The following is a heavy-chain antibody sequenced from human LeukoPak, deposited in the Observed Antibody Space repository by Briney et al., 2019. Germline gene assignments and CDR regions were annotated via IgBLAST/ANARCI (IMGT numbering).Heavy chain of an antibody. CDR3: ARGQYSNYGWFDP. D-gene: IGHD4-11*01. J-gene: IGHJ5*02. CDR1: GGSFSGYY. Sequence: SETLSLTCAVYGGSFSGYYWSWIRQPPGKGLEWIGEINHSGSTNYNPSLKSRVTISVDTSKNQFSLKLSSVTAADTAVYYCARGQYSNYGWFDPWGQGTLATVSS. V-gene: IGHV4-34*01. CDR2: INHSGST.